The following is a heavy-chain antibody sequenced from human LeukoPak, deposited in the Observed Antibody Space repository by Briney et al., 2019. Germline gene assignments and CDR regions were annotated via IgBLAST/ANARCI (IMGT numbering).Heavy chain of an antibody. J-gene: IGHJ4*02. CDR1: GFTFSTYG. CDR2: ITNEGSNK. CDR3: ARGWASEAFDY. D-gene: IGHD3-16*01. Sequence: GGSLRLSCAASGFTFSTYGMHWVRQAPSKGLEWVAFITNEGSNKYYTDSVKGRFTISRDNAKNSLYLQMDSLRAEDTAVYYCARGWASEAFDYWGQGTLVTVSS. V-gene: IGHV3-30*02.